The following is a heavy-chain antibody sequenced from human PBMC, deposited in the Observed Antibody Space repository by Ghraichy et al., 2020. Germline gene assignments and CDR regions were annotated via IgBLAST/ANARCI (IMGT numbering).Heavy chain of an antibody. V-gene: IGHV4-30-2*01. D-gene: IGHD2-2*01. CDR2: LYHSEST. J-gene: IGHJ4*02. Sequence: SQTLSLTCTVSGDSISSGSSSWSWIRQPPGMGLEWIGNLYHSESTYYNPSLKSRVTISVDRSKSQFSLRLSSVTAADTAVYYCARTSSYLPSYFDHWGQGTLVTVSS. CDR3: ARTSSYLPSYFDH. CDR1: GDSISSGSSS.